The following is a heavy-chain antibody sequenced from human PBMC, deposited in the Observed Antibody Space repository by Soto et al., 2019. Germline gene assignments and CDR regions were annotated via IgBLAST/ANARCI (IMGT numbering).Heavy chain of an antibody. D-gene: IGHD4-17*01. CDR1: GGSISSYY. CDR2: IYYSGST. Sequence: SETLSLTCTVSGGSISSYYWSWIRQPPGKGLEWIGYIYYSGSTNYNPSLKSRVTISVDTSKNQFSLKLSSVTAADTAVYYCARMNTGPGYYYVMDVCAQGTSVTGSS. V-gene: IGHV4-59*01. CDR3: ARMNTGPGYYYVMDV. J-gene: IGHJ6*02.